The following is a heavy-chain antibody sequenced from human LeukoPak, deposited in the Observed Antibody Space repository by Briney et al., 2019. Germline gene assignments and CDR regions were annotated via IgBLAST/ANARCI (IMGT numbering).Heavy chain of an antibody. CDR3: AMKTSSYYYDSSGYLAY. CDR1: GYTFTGYY. CDR2: INPNSGGT. V-gene: IGHV1-2*02. Sequence: ASVKVSCKASGYTFTGYYMHWVRQAPGQGLEWMGWINPNSGGTNYAQKFQGRVTITADESTSTAYMELSSLRSEDTAVYYCAMKTSSYYYDSSGYLAYWGQGTLVTVSS. J-gene: IGHJ4*02. D-gene: IGHD3-22*01.